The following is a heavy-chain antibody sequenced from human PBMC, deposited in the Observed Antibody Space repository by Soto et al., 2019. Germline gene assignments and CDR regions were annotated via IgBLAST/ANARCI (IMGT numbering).Heavy chain of an antibody. CDR3: ARAATDFYCGGDCYRYYFDY. J-gene: IGHJ4*02. D-gene: IGHD2-21*02. Sequence: SETLSLTCTVSGGSISSGGYYWSWIRQHPGKGLEWIGYIYYSGSTYYNPSLESRVTISVDTSKNQFSLKLSSVTAADTAVYYCARAATDFYCGGDCYRYYFDYWGQGTLVTVSS. CDR1: GGSISSGGYY. V-gene: IGHV4-31*03. CDR2: IYYSGST.